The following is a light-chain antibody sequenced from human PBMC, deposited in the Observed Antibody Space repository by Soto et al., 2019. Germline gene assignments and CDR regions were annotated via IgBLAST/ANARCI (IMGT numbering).Light chain of an antibody. Sequence: QSALTQPRSVSGSPGXSVTISCTGTSSDVGAYNYVSWYQQHPGKVPKLMIYDVSRRPSGVPDRFSGSKSGNTASLTISGLQADDEADYYCCSYAGSYTLVFGGGTKLTVL. CDR1: SSDVGAYNY. CDR3: CSYAGSYTLV. J-gene: IGLJ3*02. CDR2: DVS. V-gene: IGLV2-11*01.